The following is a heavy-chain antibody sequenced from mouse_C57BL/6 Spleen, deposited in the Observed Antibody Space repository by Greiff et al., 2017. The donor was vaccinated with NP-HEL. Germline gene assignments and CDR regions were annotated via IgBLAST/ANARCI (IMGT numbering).Heavy chain of an antibody. CDR1: GYTFTDYY. Sequence: EVQLQESGPVLVKPGASVKMSCKASGYTFTDYYMNWVKQSHGKSLEWIGVINPYNGGTSYNQKFKGKATLTVDKSSSTAYMELNSLTSEDSAVYYCARSGGNPFMDYWGQGTSVTVSS. CDR3: ARSGGNPFMDY. V-gene: IGHV1-19*01. D-gene: IGHD2-1*01. CDR2: INPYNGGT. J-gene: IGHJ4*01.